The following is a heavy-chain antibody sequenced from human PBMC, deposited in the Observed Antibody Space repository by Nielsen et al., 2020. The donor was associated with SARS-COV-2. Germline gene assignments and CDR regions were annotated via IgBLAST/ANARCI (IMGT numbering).Heavy chain of an antibody. J-gene: IGHJ4*02. V-gene: IGHV1-24*01. CDR3: ATLSLGHRDSSGSPWDY. D-gene: IGHD3-22*01. CDR2: FDPEDGET. CDR1: GYTLTELS. Sequence: ASVKVSCKVSGYTLTELSMHWVRQAPGKGLEWMGGFDPEDGETIYAQKFQGRVTMTEDTSTDTAYMELSSLRSEDTAVYYCATLSLGHRDSSGSPWDYWGQGTLVTVSS.